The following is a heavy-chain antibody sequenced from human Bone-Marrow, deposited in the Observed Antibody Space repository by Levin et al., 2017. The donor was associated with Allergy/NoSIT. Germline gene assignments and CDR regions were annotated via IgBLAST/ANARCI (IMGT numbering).Heavy chain of an antibody. J-gene: IGHJ4*02. CDR2: IHHSGTI. CDR3: ARDDTQLDS. Sequence: SETLSLTCTVSGDSISRAFFWAWIRQPPGKGLEWIGSIHHSGTIHYNPSLKSRVTMSIDTSKNQLSLTVSSVTAADTAVYYCARDDTQLDSWGQGTLVTVSS. V-gene: IGHV4-38-2*02. CDR1: GDSISRAFF.